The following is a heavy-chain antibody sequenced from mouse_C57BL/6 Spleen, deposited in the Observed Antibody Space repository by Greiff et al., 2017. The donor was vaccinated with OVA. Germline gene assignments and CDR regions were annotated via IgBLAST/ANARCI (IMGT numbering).Heavy chain of an antibody. CDR2: ISSGGSYT. CDR3: ARQGEYFDY. Sequence: EVQGVESGGDLVKPGGSLKLSCAASGFTFSSYGMSWVRQTPDKRLEWVATISSGGSYTYYPDSVKGRFTISRDNAKNTLYLQMSSLKSEDTAMYYCARQGEYFDYWGQGTTLTVSS. V-gene: IGHV5-6*01. CDR1: GFTFSSYG. J-gene: IGHJ2*01.